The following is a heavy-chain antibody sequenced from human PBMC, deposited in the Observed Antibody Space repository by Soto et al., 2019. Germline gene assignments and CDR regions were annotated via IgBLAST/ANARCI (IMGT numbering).Heavy chain of an antibody. CDR3: ARERGASSPFDY. CDR2: MNPNSGKT. J-gene: IGHJ4*02. V-gene: IGHV1-8*01. D-gene: IGHD6-19*01. CDR1: GYTFTSYD. Sequence: QVQLVQSGAEVKKPGASVKVSCKASGYTFTSYDINWVRQATGQGLEWMGWMNPNSGKTGYAQKFQGRVPMTRNTSIRTAYMELSSLRSEDTAVYYCARERGASSPFDYWGQGTLVTVSS.